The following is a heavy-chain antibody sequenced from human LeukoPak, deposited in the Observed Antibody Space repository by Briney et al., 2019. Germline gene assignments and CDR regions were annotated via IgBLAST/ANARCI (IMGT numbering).Heavy chain of an antibody. J-gene: IGHJ5*02. Sequence: ASVKVSCKASGGTTSAINWVRQATGQGLEWMGWMNPNSGNTGYAQKFQGRVTITRNTSISTAYMELSSLRSEDTAVYYCARGVWGSWFDPWGQGTLVTVSS. CDR2: MNPNSGNT. CDR1: GGTTSA. V-gene: IGHV1-8*03. D-gene: IGHD3-16*01. CDR3: ARGVWGSWFDP.